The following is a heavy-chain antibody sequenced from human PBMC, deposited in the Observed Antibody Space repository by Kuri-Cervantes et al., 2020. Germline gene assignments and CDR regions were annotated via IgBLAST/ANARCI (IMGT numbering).Heavy chain of an antibody. CDR3: AKSYSSSWYSLAYFDY. CDR2: IYHSGST. V-gene: IGHV4-59*04. D-gene: IGHD6-13*01. Sequence: GSLRLSCTVSGGSISSYYWSWIRQPPGKGLEWIGSIYHSGSTYYNPSLKSRVTISVDTSKNQFSLKLSSVTAADTAVYYCAKSYSSSWYSLAYFDYWGQGTLVTVSS. J-gene: IGHJ4*02. CDR1: GGSISSYY.